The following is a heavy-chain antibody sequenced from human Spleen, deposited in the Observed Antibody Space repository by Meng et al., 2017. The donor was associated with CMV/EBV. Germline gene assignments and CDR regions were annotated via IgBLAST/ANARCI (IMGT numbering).Heavy chain of an antibody. D-gene: IGHD2-2*01. V-gene: IGHV3-21*01. CDR2: ISSSSSYI. CDR1: FTLSSYG. Sequence: FTLSSYGMHWVRQAPGKGLEWVSSISSSSSYIHYADSVKGRFTISRDNVMNSLYLQMNSLRAEDTVLYYCARERLYQPLWGDALDFWGQGTMVTVSS. CDR3: ARERLYQPLWGDALDF. J-gene: IGHJ3*01.